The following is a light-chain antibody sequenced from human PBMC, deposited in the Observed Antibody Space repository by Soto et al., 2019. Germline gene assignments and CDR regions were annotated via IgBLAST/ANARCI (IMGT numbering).Light chain of an antibody. V-gene: IGLV2-14*01. CDR2: EVS. Sequence: QSALTQPASVSGSPGQSITISCTGTSSDVGGYNYVSGYQQQSGKAPKLIIHEVSNRPSGVSNRFSGSKSGNTASLTISGLQAEDEADYYCDSYTSSRAYVFGIGTKVTVL. CDR3: DSYTSSRAYV. J-gene: IGLJ1*01. CDR1: SSDVGGYNY.